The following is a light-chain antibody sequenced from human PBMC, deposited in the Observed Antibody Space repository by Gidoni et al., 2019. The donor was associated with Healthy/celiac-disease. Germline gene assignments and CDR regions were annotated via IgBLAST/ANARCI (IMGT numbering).Light chain of an antibody. V-gene: IGKV1-33*01. CDR2: DAS. J-gene: IGKJ4*01. Sequence: DIQMTQSPSALSASVGDRVTITCQASQGISNYLNWYQQKPGKAPKLLIYDASNLETGVPSRFSGGGSGTDFTFTISSLPPEDIATYYCQQYDNLPLTFGGGTKVEIK. CDR3: QQYDNLPLT. CDR1: QGISNY.